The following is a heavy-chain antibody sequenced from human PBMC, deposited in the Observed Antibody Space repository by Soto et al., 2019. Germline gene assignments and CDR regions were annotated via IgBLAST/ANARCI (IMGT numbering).Heavy chain of an antibody. CDR1: GGSISSYF. D-gene: IGHD3-3*01. CDR3: VSSRTAVFGDALDI. J-gene: IGHJ3*02. CDR2: IYDSGDA. Sequence: SETLSLTCSVSGGSISSYFKNWIRQAPGKGLEWIGRIYDSGDANYNPSLKSRVTISLDTSKNQFSLKLSSVTAADTAVYYCVSSRTAVFGDALDISAPATMDTVS. V-gene: IGHV4-59*03.